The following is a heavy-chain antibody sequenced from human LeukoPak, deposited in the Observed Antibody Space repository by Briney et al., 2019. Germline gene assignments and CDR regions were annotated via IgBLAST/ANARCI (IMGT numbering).Heavy chain of an antibody. J-gene: IGHJ4*02. CDR2: IYYSGST. Sequence: SETLSLTCTVPGGSISSYYWSWIRQPPGKGLDWIGYIYYSGSTNYNPSLKSRVTISVDTSKNQFSPKLSSVTAADTAVYYCARGSYSSGFDYWGQGTLVTVSS. D-gene: IGHD6-19*01. CDR1: GGSISSYY. CDR3: ARGSYSSGFDY. V-gene: IGHV4-59*01.